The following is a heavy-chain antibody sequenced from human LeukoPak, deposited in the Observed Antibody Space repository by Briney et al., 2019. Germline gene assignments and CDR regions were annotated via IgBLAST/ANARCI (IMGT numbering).Heavy chain of an antibody. CDR2: IFYSGST. J-gene: IGHJ4*02. CDR3: ARQQIEAYYYDSSASLDY. CDR1: GGSISSSSYY. V-gene: IGHV4-39*01. Sequence: SETLSLTCTVSGGSISSSSYYWGWIRQSPGKGLEWIGSIFYSGSTYYNPSLKSRVTISVDTSKNQFSLKLSSVTAADTAVYYCARQQIEAYYYDSSASLDYWGQGTLVTVSS. D-gene: IGHD3-22*01.